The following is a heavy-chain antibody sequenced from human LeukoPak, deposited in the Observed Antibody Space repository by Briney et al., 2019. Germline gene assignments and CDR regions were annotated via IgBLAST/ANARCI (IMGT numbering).Heavy chain of an antibody. Sequence: TSETLSLTCTVSGGSISSYYWSWIRQPPAKGLEWIGYIYYSGSTNYNPSLKSRITISVDTSKNQFYLKLSSVTAADTAVYYCARVLTTAPNWFDPWGQGTLVTVSP. V-gene: IGHV4-59*01. J-gene: IGHJ5*02. CDR3: ARVLTTAPNWFDP. CDR1: GGSISSYY. D-gene: IGHD3-22*01. CDR2: IYYSGST.